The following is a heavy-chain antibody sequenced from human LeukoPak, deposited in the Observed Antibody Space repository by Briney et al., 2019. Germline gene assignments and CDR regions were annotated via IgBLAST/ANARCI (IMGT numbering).Heavy chain of an antibody. V-gene: IGHV4-61*09. CDR1: GVSISSGSFS. CDR3: ARHTPYYYYYMDV. Sequence: PSETLSLTCTVSGVSISSGSFSWAWIRQPAGKGLEWIGHVQTTGTTNYNPSLKSRVTISLDTSKNQFSLKLSPVTAADTAVYYCARHTPYYYYYMDVWGKGTTVTVSS. CDR2: VQTTGTT. J-gene: IGHJ6*03.